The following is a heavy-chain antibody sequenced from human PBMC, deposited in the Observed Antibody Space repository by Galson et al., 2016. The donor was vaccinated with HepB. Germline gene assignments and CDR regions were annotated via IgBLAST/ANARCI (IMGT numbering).Heavy chain of an antibody. J-gene: IGHJ6*03. CDR3: ARHAGTSYENYYMDV. CDR1: GGSISSSYH. D-gene: IGHD1-7*01. Sequence: SETLSLTCTVSGGSISSSYHWAWIRQPPGKGLEWIASIYYSGTSYYKPSLTSRVTISVDTSKSQFSLKVRSVTAADTAVYYCARHAGTSYENYYMDVWGRGTTVAVS. CDR2: IYYSGTS. V-gene: IGHV4-39*01.